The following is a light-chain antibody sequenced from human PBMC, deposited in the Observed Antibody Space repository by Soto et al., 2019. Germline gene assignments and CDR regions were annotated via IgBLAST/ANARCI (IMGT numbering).Light chain of an antibody. CDR1: SSDVGGYKY. J-gene: IGLJ3*02. V-gene: IGLV2-11*01. CDR2: DVS. Sequence: QSALTQPRSVSGSPGQSVTISCTGTSSDVGGYKYVSWYQQHPGKAPKLMIYDVSKRPSGVPDRFSGSKSGNTASLTISGLQAEDXADYYCSSYAGRYTWVFGGGTKVTVL. CDR3: SSYAGRYTWV.